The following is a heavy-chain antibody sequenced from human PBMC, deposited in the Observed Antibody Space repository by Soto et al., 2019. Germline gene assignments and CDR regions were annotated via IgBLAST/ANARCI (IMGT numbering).Heavy chain of an antibody. CDR1: GDSITSNTYY. CDR3: TRAQPSSISGYNFDP. CDR2: VYSSGTT. J-gene: IGHJ5*02. Sequence: SETLPLTCTVSGDSITSNTYYWTWIRQHPGKGLEWIGNVYSSGTTYYNPSLKSRVSISVDTSKSQFSLELTSVTAANTAVYYCTRAQPSSISGYNFDPSGQGILVTVSS. D-gene: IGHD2-2*02. V-gene: IGHV4-31*03.